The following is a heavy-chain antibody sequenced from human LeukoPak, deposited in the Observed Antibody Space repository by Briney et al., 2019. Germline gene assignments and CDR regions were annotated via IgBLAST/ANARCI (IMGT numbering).Heavy chain of an antibody. J-gene: IGHJ4*02. D-gene: IGHD3-22*01. Sequence: GASVKVSCKASGYTFTSYGINWVRQATGQGLEWMGWMNPNSGNTGYAQKFQGRVTMTRNTSISTAYMELSSLRSEDTAVYYCARGPYYYYDSSGYYYFWGQGTLVTVSS. CDR2: MNPNSGNT. CDR3: ARGPYYYYDSSGYYYF. CDR1: GYTFTSYG. V-gene: IGHV1-8*01.